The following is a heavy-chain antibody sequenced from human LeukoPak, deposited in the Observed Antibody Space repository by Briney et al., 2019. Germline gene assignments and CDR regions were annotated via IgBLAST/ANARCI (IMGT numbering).Heavy chain of an antibody. CDR3: ARGVRFGELFFDS. V-gene: IGHV1-8*01. CDR1: GYTFTSND. J-gene: IGHJ4*02. Sequence: GASVKVSCKASGYTFTSNDINWARQATGQGLEWMGWMNPNSANTGYAQNFQGRIALTRDTSINTAYMELYSLGSDDTAVYYCARGVRFGELFFDSWGQGTLVTVSS. CDR2: MNPNSANT. D-gene: IGHD3-10*01.